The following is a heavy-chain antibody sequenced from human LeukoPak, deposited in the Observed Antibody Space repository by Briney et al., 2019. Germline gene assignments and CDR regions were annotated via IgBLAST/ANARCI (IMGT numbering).Heavy chain of an antibody. V-gene: IGHV3-30*03. J-gene: IGHJ4*02. CDR2: ISYDGSNK. Sequence: PGGSLRLSCAASGFTFSSYGMHWVRQAPGKGLEWVAVISYDGSNKYYADSVKGRFTISRDNAKNSLYLQMNSLRAEDTAVYYCARDSGPEGGQGTLVTVSS. CDR3: ARDSGPE. CDR1: GFTFSSYG.